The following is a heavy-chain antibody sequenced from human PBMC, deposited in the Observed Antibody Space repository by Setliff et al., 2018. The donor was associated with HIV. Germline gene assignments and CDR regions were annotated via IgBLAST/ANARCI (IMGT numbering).Heavy chain of an antibody. V-gene: IGHV1-46*01. CDR2: INPSGGST. Sequence: GASVKVSCKTSGYTFGSHGISWVRQAPGQGLEWMGIINPSGGSTSYAQKFQGRVTMTRDTSTSTVYMELSSLRSEDTAVYYCARAGVVVAATSYYYGMDVWGQGTTVTVSS. J-gene: IGHJ6*02. D-gene: IGHD2-15*01. CDR3: ARAGVVVAATSYYYGMDV. CDR1: GYTFGSHG.